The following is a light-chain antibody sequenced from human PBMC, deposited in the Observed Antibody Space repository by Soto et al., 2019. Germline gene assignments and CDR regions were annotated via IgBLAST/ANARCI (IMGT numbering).Light chain of an antibody. CDR3: NSYAGSNNFL. CDR2: EVS. Sequence: QSALTQPPSASGSPGQSVTISCTGTSSDVGGYNYVSWYQQHPGKAPKLMIYEVSKRPSGVPDRFSGSKCGNTASLTVSGLQAEDEADYYCNSYAGSNNFLFGTGTKVTVL. J-gene: IGLJ1*01. CDR1: SSDVGGYNY. V-gene: IGLV2-8*01.